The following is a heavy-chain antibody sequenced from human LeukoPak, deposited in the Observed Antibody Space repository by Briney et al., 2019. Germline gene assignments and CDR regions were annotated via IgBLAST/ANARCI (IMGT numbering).Heavy chain of an antibody. CDR3: ARSLNYYDRSSFSLGY. CDR1: GYTFTSYY. J-gene: IGHJ4*02. CDR2: INPSGGST. Sequence: ASVKVSCKASGYTFTSYYMHWVRQAPGQGLEWMGIINPSGGSTSYAQKFQGRVTMTRDTSTGTVYMELSSLRSEDTAVYYCARSLNYYDRSSFSLGYWGQGTLVTVSS. D-gene: IGHD3-22*01. V-gene: IGHV1-46*01.